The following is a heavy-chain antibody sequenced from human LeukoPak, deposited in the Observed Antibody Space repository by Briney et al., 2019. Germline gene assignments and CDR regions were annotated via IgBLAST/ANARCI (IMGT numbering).Heavy chain of an antibody. D-gene: IGHD2-15*01. Sequence: SETLSLTCTVSGYSISSGYYCVWIRQAPGKGLEWIGSLHHSGKTYYNPSLKSRVPISLDTPEIQFSLKLTSMTAADTAVYYCARGRLDGSYYFDYWGQGTLVAVSS. V-gene: IGHV4-38-2*02. CDR3: ARGRLDGSYYFDY. J-gene: IGHJ4*02. CDR2: LHHSGKT. CDR1: GYSISSGYY.